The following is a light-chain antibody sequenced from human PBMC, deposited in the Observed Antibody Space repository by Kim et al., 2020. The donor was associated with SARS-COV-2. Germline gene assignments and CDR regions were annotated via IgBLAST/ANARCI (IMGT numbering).Light chain of an antibody. CDR3: QQTYSGLT. V-gene: IGKV1-39*01. CDR1: RSVNSY. CDR2: AAS. J-gene: IGKJ4*01. Sequence: DIQMTQSPSSLSASMGDRVTITCRASRSVNSYLNWYQQKPGKAPKFLIFAASVLQTGVPSRFSGRGSGTDYTLTISNLQPEDFATYYCQQTYSGLTFGGGTKVDIK.